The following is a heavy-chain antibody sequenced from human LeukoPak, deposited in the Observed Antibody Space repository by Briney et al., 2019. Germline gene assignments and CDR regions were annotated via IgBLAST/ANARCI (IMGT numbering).Heavy chain of an antibody. CDR2: ISSSSSYI. D-gene: IGHD6-13*01. J-gene: IGHJ6*03. V-gene: IGHV3-21*01. Sequence: GGSLRLSCAASGFTFSSYSMNWVRQAPGKGLEWVSSISSSSSYIYYADSVKGRFTISRDNAKNSLYLQMNSLRAEDTAVYYCAREEGIAAAANYYYYMDVWGKGTTVTVSS. CDR3: AREEGIAAAANYYYYMDV. CDR1: GFTFSSYS.